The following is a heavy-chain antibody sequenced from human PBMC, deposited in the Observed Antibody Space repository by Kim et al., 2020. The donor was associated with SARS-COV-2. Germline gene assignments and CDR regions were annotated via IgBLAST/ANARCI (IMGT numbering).Heavy chain of an antibody. V-gene: IGHV3-30*04. CDR3: ASDLSIAARAYYGMDV. Sequence: GGSLRLSCAASGFTFSSYAMHWVRQAPGKGLEWVAVISYDGSNKYYADSVKGRFTISRDNSKYTLYLQMNSLRAEDTAVYYCASDLSIAARAYYGMDVWG. D-gene: IGHD6-6*01. CDR2: ISYDGSNK. J-gene: IGHJ6*01. CDR1: GFTFSSYA.